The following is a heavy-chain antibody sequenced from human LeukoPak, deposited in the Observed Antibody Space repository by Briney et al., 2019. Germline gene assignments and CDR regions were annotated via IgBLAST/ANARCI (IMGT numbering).Heavy chain of an antibody. CDR3: ARSIKYYDILTGYYRHDAFDI. CDR2: IIPIFGTA. Sequence: SSVKVSCKASGGTFSSYAISWVRQAPGQGLEWIGGIIPIFGTANYAQKFQGRVTITADESTSTAYMELSSLRSEDTAVYYCARSIKYYDILTGYYRHDAFDIWGQGTMVTVSS. V-gene: IGHV1-69*01. J-gene: IGHJ3*02. D-gene: IGHD3-9*01. CDR1: GGTFSSYA.